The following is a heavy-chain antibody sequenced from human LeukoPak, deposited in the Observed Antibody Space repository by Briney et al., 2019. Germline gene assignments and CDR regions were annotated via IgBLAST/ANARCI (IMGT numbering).Heavy chain of an antibody. CDR3: ASTDYGDYGLDY. Sequence: PSETLSLTCTVSGGSISSSSYYWGWIRQPPGKGLEWIGSIYYSGSTYYNPSLKSRVTISVDTSKNQFSLKLSSVTAADTAVYYCASTDYGDYGLDYWGQGTLATVSS. CDR2: IYYSGST. V-gene: IGHV4-39*01. D-gene: IGHD4-17*01. CDR1: GGSISSSSYY. J-gene: IGHJ4*02.